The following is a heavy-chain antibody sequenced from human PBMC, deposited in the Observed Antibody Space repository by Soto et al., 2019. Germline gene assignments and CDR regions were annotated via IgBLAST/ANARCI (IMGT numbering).Heavy chain of an antibody. V-gene: IGHV3-23*01. CDR2: ISGSGGST. CDR3: AKDLMDNWNDWFDP. D-gene: IGHD1-1*01. Sequence: GESLKISCAASGFTFSSYAMSWVRQAPGKGLEWVSAISGSGGSTYYADSVKGRFTISRDNSKNTLYLQMNSLRAEDTAVYYCAKDLMDNWNDWFDPWGQGTLVTVSS. J-gene: IGHJ5*02. CDR1: GFTFSSYA.